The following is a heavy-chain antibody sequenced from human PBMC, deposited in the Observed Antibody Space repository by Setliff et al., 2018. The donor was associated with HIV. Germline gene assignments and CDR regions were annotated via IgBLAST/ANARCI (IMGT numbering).Heavy chain of an antibody. J-gene: IGHJ3*02. V-gene: IGHV4-30-4*08. CDR1: GGSISSGDYY. Sequence: SETLSLTCTVSGGSISSGDYYWSWIRQPPGKGLEWIGYIYYSGSTYYNPSLKSRVTISVDTSKNQFSLKLNSVTAADTAVYYCARGEACGGDCHYAFEMWGQGTMVTV. CDR2: IYYSGST. CDR3: ARGEACGGDCHYAFEM. D-gene: IGHD2-21*02.